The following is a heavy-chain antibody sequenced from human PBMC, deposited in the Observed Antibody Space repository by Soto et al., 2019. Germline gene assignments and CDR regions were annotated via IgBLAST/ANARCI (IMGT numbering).Heavy chain of an antibody. D-gene: IGHD1-26*01. J-gene: IGHJ6*02. CDR3: ATDGASSGSSYYYYGMDV. CDR2: FDPEDGET. CDR1: GYTLTGLS. Sequence: ASVKVSCKVSGYTLTGLSMHWVRQAPGKGLEWMGGFDPEDGETIYAQKFQGRVTMTEDTSTDTAYMELSSLRSEDTAVYYCATDGASSGSSYYYYGMDVWGQGTTVTVSS. V-gene: IGHV1-24*01.